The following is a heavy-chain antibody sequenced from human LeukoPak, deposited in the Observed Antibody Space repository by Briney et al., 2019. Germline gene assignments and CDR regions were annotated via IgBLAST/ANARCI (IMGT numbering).Heavy chain of an antibody. V-gene: IGHV4-34*01. Sequence: SETLSLTCAVYGGSFSGYYWSWIRQPPGKGLEWIGEINHSGSTNYNPSLKSRVTISVDTSKNQFSLKLSSVTAADTAVYYCARVRRAFYYYMDVWGKGTPVTISS. CDR2: INHSGST. J-gene: IGHJ6*03. CDR1: GGSFSGYY. D-gene: IGHD1-1*01. CDR3: ARVRRAFYYYMDV.